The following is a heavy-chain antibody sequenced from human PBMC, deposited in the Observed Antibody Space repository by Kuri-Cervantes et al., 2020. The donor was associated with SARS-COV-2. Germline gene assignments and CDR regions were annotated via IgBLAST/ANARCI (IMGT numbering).Heavy chain of an antibody. D-gene: IGHD4-17*01. CDR2: INNSGSN. CDR3: ARRGPTTVTTFTSLAAVGFQH. CDR1: GGSFSGYY. V-gene: IGHV4-34*01. Sequence: AGTLRLSCAVYGGSFSGYYWSWIRQPPGKGLEWIGEINNSGSNNYNPALKSRVTISVDTSTNQFSLKLSSVTAADTAVYYCARRGPTTVTTFTSLAAVGFQHWGQGTLVTVSS. J-gene: IGHJ1*01.